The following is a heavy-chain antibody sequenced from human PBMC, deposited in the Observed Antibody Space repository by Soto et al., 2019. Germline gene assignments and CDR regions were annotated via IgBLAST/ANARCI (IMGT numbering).Heavy chain of an antibody. CDR3: ARAKGYCSSTSCYTFDY. D-gene: IGHD2-2*02. J-gene: IGHJ4*02. CDR1: GYTFTSYG. CDR2: ISAYNGNT. V-gene: IGHV1-18*04. Sequence: GASVKVSCKASGYTFTSYGISWVRQAPGQGLEWMGWISAYNGNTNYAQKLQGRVTMTTDTSTSTAYMELRSLRSDDTAVYYCARAKGYCSSTSCYTFDYWGQGTLVTVS.